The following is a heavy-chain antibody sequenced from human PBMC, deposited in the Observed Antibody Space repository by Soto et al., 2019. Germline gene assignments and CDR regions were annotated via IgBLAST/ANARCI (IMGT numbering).Heavy chain of an antibody. CDR2: IYYSGST. CDR1: GGSISSSSYY. D-gene: IGHD5-18*01. Sequence: QLQLQESGPGLVKPSETLSLTCTVSGGSISSSSYYWGWIRQPPGKGLEWIGSIYYSGSTYYNPPLKRRVNISVDTSKNQFSLKLSSVTAADTAVYYCASPVATAMEGWYFDLWGRGTLVTVSS. CDR3: ASPVATAMEGWYFDL. V-gene: IGHV4-39*01. J-gene: IGHJ2*01.